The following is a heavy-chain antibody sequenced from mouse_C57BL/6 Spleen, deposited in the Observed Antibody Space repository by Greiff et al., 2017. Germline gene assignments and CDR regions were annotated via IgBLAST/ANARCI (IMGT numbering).Heavy chain of an antibody. CDR3: ASFITTGAMDY. J-gene: IGHJ4*01. CDR1: GFTFSSYG. CDR2: ISSGGSYT. D-gene: IGHD1-1*01. V-gene: IGHV5-6*02. Sequence: DVMLVESGGDLVKPGGSLKLSCAASGFTFSSYGMSWVRQTPDKRLEWVATISSGGSYTYYPDSVKGRFTISRANAKNTLYLQMSSLKSEDTAMYYCASFITTGAMDYWGQGTSVTVSS.